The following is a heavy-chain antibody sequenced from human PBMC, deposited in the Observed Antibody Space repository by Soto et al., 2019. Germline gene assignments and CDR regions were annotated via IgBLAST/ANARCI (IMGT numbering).Heavy chain of an antibody. CDR1: GFSFSTYA. V-gene: IGHV3-30-3*01. D-gene: IGHD6-19*01. CDR3: ARSIAVAGLDY. J-gene: IGHJ4*02. CDR2: ISNDGSKR. Sequence: PRGSLRLSCATSGFSFSTYAIHWVRQAPGKGLDWVAVISNDGSKRYYAQSVKGRFTISRDNSNNTVDLQMNSLRAEDTALYYCARSIAVAGLDYWGPGTLVTVSS.